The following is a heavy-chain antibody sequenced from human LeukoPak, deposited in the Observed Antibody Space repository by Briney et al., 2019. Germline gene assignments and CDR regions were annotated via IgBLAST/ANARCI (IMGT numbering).Heavy chain of an antibody. CDR3: ARLASRFDYYDSSGYLNWFDP. CDR1: GYNFTIYW. CDR2: IYPGDSDT. D-gene: IGHD3-22*01. J-gene: IGHJ5*02. V-gene: IGHV5-51*01. Sequence: GESLKISCKGSGYNFTIYWIGWVRQMPGKGLEWMGIIYPGDSDTRYSPSFQGQVTISADKSISTAYLQWSSLKASDTAMYYCARLASRFDYYDSSGYLNWFDPWGQGTLVTVSS.